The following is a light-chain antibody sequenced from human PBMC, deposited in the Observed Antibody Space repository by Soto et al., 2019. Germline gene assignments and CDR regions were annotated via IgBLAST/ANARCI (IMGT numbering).Light chain of an antibody. CDR1: HSVSSTY. CDR3: QQYSSSPPLT. V-gene: IGKV3-20*01. CDR2: GAS. Sequence: EIVLTQSPGTLSFSPGERATLSCRASHSVSSTYFAWYQQKPGQSPRLLIYGASSRATGIPDRFSGSGSGTVFTLTISRLEPADFAVYYCQQYSSSPPLTFGGGTKVDIK. J-gene: IGKJ4*01.